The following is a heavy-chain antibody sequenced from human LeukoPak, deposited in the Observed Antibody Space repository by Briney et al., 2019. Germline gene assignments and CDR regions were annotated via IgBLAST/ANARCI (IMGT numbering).Heavy chain of an antibody. CDR3: ARDYFGLGSYWDY. Sequence: ASVKVSCKAAGYTFTDYNLHWVRQAPGQGLEWMGWIKPKSGDTNYAQKFQGRVTMTRDTSTSTAFTELSGLRSDDTAVYYCARDYFGLGSYWDYWGQGTLVTVSS. CDR2: IKPKSGDT. CDR1: GYTFTDYN. D-gene: IGHD3-10*01. V-gene: IGHV1-2*02. J-gene: IGHJ4*02.